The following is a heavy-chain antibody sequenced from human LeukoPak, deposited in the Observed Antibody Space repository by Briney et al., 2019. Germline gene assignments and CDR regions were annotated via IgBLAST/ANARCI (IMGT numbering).Heavy chain of an antibody. D-gene: IGHD2-21*01. J-gene: IGHJ4*02. CDR1: GGSISSYY. CDR2: IYSGIT. Sequence: PSETLSLTCIVSGGSISSYYWSWIRQPAGKGLEWIGRIYSGITNYNPSLKSRVTMSVDTSRNHFSLKLSSVTAADTAVYYCARAPLLADYWGQGTLVTVSS. CDR3: ARAPLLADY. V-gene: IGHV4-4*07.